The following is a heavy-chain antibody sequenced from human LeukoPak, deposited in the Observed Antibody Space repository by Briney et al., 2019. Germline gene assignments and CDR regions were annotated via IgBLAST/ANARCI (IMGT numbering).Heavy chain of an antibody. D-gene: IGHD1-1*01. J-gene: IGHJ4*02. CDR3: ARGNEGLVDY. CDR2: IYYSGST. CDR1: GGSISGYY. Sequence: PSETLSLTCTVSGGSISGYYWSWIRQPPGKGLEWIGYIYYSGSTNYNPSLKSRVTISVDTSKNQFSLKLSSVTAADTVVYYCARGNEGLVDYWGQGTLVTVSS. V-gene: IGHV4-59*01.